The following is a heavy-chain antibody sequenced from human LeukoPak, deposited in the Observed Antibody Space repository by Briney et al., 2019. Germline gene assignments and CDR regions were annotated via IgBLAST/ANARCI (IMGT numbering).Heavy chain of an antibody. J-gene: IGHJ4*02. CDR2: IYYSGST. CDR3: ARRKFGSGSYPFDY. Sequence: PSETLSLTCTVSGGSISSYYWSWIRQPPGKGLEWIGYIYYSGSTNYNPSLKSRVTISVDTSKNQFSLKLSSVTAADTAVYYCARRKFGSGSYPFDYWGQGTLVTVSS. V-gene: IGHV4-59*08. D-gene: IGHD3-10*01. CDR1: GGSISSYY.